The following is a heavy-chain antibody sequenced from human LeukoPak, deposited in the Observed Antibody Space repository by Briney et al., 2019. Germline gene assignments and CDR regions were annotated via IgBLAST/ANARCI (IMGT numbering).Heavy chain of an antibody. CDR3: ARWSNSGYYEFDY. CDR1: GGSISSYY. Sequence: PSETLSLTCTVSGGSISSYYWSWIRQPPGKGLEWIGYIYYSGSTNYNPSLKSRVTISVDTSKNQFSLKLSSVTAADTAVYYCARWSNSGYYEFDYWGQGTLVTVSS. V-gene: IGHV4-59*01. J-gene: IGHJ4*02. D-gene: IGHD6-25*01. CDR2: IYYSGST.